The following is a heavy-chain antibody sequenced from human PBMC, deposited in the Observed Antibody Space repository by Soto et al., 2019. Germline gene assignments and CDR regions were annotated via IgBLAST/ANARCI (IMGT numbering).Heavy chain of an antibody. D-gene: IGHD3-22*01. CDR1: GGTFSSYA. CDR3: ARVQNYHDSSGYSMGVHDLDI. J-gene: IGHJ3*02. V-gene: IGHV1-69*06. Sequence: AVKVSCKASGGTFSSYAISWVRQAPGQGLEWMGGSIPIFGTANYAQKFQGRVTITADKSTSTAYMVLSSLRSEDAAVYYCARVQNYHDSSGYSMGVHDLDISGPRENGDRIL. CDR2: SIPIFGTA.